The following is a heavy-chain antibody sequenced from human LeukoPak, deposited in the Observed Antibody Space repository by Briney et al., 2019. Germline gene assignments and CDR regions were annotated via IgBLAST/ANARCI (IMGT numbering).Heavy chain of an antibody. V-gene: IGHV3-23*01. Sequence: PGGSLRLSCAASGFTFSSYGMSWVRQAPGKGLEWVSAISGSGGSTYYAVSVKGRFTISRDNSKNTLYLQMNSLRAEDTAVYYCAKVYDILTGSAFDYWGQGTLVTVSS. D-gene: IGHD3-9*01. CDR3: AKVYDILTGSAFDY. CDR2: ISGSGGST. J-gene: IGHJ4*02. CDR1: GFTFSSYG.